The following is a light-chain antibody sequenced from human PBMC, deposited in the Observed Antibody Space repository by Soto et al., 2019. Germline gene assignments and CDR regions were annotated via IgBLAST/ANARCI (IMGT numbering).Light chain of an antibody. J-gene: IGKJ2*01. CDR3: QQYNDWPPYT. Sequence: EVVMTQSPATLSVSPGERATLSCRASQTISTNLAWYQQKPGQAPRLLIYGASTRATDIPARFSGSGSGTEFTLTISSLQSVDVAVYYCQQYNDWPPYTFGQGTKLQIK. CDR2: GAS. CDR1: QTISTN. V-gene: IGKV3-15*01.